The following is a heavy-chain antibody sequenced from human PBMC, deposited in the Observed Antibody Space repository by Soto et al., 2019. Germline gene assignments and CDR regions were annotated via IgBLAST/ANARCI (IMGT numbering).Heavy chain of an antibody. V-gene: IGHV1-3*05. CDR3: ARSSGYYLIDDY. D-gene: IGHD3-22*01. CDR2: INAGNGNT. CDR1: GYTFTNYA. Sequence: QVQLVQSGAEEKKPGASVKVSCKASGYTFTNYAMHWVRQAPGHRLEWMGWINAGNGNTKYSQKFQGSVTITRDTSASTAYRELSSLRSEDTAVYYCARSSGYYLIDDYWGQGTLVTVSS. J-gene: IGHJ4*02.